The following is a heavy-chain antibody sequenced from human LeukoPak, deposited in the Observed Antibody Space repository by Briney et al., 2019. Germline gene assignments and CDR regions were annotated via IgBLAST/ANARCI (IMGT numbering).Heavy chain of an antibody. CDR3: AAAARSHYYCYMDV. V-gene: IGHV1-18*01. J-gene: IGHJ6*03. D-gene: IGHD6-25*01. CDR2: ISAYNGNT. CDR1: GYTFTSYG. Sequence: ASVKVSCKASGYTFTSYGISWVRQAPGQGLEWMGWISAYNGNTNYAQKLQGRVTMTTDTSTSTAYMELRSLRSDDTAVYYCAAAARSHYYCYMDVWGKGTTVTVSS.